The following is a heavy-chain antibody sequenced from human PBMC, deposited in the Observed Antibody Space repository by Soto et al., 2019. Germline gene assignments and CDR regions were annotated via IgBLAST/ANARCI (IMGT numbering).Heavy chain of an antibody. CDR2: ISSSSSYI. D-gene: IGHD6-19*01. Sequence: GGSLRLSCAASGFTFSSYSMNWVRQAPGKGLEWVSSISSSSSYIYYADSVKGRFTISRDNAKNSLYLQMNSLRAEDTAVYYCARDMVHIAVAGTFDYWGQGTLVTVSS. J-gene: IGHJ4*02. V-gene: IGHV3-21*01. CDR3: ARDMVHIAVAGTFDY. CDR1: GFTFSSYS.